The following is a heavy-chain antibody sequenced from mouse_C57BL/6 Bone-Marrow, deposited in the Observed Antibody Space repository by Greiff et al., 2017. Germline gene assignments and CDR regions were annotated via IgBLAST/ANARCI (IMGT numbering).Heavy chain of an antibody. CDR2: INPSTGGT. D-gene: IGHD2-3*01. CDR3: AREDDGYYWFAY. J-gene: IGHJ3*01. CDR1: GYSFTGYY. Sequence: EVKLVESGPELVKPGASVKISCKASGYSFTGYYMNWVKQSPEKSLEWIGEINPSTGGTTYNQKFKAKATLTVDKSSSTAYMQLKSLTSEDSAVYYCAREDDGYYWFAYWGQGTLVTVSA. V-gene: IGHV1-42*01.